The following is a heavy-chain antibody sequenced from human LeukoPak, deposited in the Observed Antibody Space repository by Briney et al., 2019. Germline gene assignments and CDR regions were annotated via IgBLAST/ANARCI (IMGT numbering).Heavy chain of an antibody. Sequence: YYSGSTNYNPSLKSRVTISVDTSKNQFSLKLSSVTAADTAVYYCARGVDYGGNLYAFDIWGQGTMVTVSS. CDR3: ARGVDYGGNLYAFDI. D-gene: IGHD4-23*01. V-gene: IGHV4-59*09. CDR2: YYSGST. J-gene: IGHJ3*02.